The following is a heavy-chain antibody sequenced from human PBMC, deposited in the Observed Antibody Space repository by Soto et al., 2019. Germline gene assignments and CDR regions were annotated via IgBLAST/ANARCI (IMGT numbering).Heavy chain of an antibody. J-gene: IGHJ4*02. CDR2: MSYDGRNK. D-gene: IGHD2-8*01. CDR1: GFTFSGYG. Sequence: QVQLVESGGGVVQPGRSLRLSCAASGFTFSGYGMHWVRQAPGKGLEWVAFMSYDGRNKYYADSVKGRFTISRDNSKNTLYLQLNSLRAQDLVVLYCANNANIYDCTNGVWNTNYRGQGIMVTVTS. CDR3: ANNANIYDCTNGVWNTNY. V-gene: IGHV3-30*18.